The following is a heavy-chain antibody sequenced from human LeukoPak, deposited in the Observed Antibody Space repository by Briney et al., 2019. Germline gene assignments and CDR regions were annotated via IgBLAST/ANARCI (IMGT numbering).Heavy chain of an antibody. CDR3: AARGYCSGGSCYDY. CDR2: IIPIFGTA. J-gene: IGHJ4*02. Sequence: SVKVSCKASGGTFSSYAISWVRQAPGQGLEWMGGIIPIFGTANYAQKFQGRVTITADKSTSTAYMELSSLRSEDTAVYYCAARGYCSGGSCYDYWGQGTLVTVSS. V-gene: IGHV1-69*06. CDR1: GGTFSSYA. D-gene: IGHD2-15*01.